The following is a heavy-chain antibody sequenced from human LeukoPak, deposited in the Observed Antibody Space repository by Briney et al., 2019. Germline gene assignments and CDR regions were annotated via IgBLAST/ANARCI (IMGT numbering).Heavy chain of an antibody. CDR2: IRSKANSYAT. CDR3: QGKYSSGWYIDS. Sequence: PGGSRSLACAASGFTFSDSTIHWVRQASGKGLEWVGRIRSKANSYATTYAASVKGRFTISRDDSKNTAYLQMDSLKTEDTAVYYCQGKYSSGWYIDSWGQGTLVTVSS. V-gene: IGHV3-73*01. D-gene: IGHD6-19*01. J-gene: IGHJ4*02. CDR1: GFTFSDST.